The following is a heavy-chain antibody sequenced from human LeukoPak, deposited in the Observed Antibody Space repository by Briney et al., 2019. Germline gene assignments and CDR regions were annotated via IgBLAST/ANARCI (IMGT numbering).Heavy chain of an antibody. Sequence: GGSLRLSCAASGFTFSRCSMNWVRQAPGKGLEWVSYISSSSNTIYYGDSVKGRFTISRDNAKNSLYLQMNSLRAEDTAVYYCARRGYSSGWNRFDYWGQGTLVTVSS. D-gene: IGHD6-25*01. J-gene: IGHJ4*02. V-gene: IGHV3-48*01. CDR1: GFTFSRCS. CDR2: ISSSSNTI. CDR3: ARRGYSSGWNRFDY.